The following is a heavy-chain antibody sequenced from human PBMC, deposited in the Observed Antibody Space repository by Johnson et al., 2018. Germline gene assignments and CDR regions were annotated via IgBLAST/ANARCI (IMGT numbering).Heavy chain of an antibody. CDR2: IKQDGSEK. J-gene: IGHJ6*03. V-gene: IGHV3-7*01. Sequence: VRLVQAGGGLVQPGGSLRLSCAASGFTLSSYWMSWVRQAPGKGLEWVANIKQDGSEKYFVDSVKGRFTISRANAKDTLYPQMNSLRVEDSAGYYCARDAGTKGYYYLDVWGKGTTVTVSS. CDR1: GFTLSSYW. CDR3: ARDAGTKGYYYLDV.